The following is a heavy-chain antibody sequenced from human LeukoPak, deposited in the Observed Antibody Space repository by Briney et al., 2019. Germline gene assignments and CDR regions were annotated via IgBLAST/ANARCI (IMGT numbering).Heavy chain of an antibody. CDR2: INHSGST. Sequence: PSETLSLAFADYGGSFSGYYWSWIRQPPGKGLEWIREINHSGSTNYNPSLKSRVTISVDTSKNQFSLKLSSVTAADTAVYYCARVFDILTDKYYYYMDVWGKGTTVTVSS. CDR3: ARVFDILTDKYYYYMDV. V-gene: IGHV4-34*01. CDR1: GGSFSGYY. J-gene: IGHJ6*03. D-gene: IGHD3-9*01.